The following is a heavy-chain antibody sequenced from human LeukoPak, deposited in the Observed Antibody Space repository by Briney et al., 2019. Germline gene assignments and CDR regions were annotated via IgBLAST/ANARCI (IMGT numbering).Heavy chain of an antibody. D-gene: IGHD5-24*01. Sequence: SETLSLTCSVSGGSISSYYWSWIRQPPGKGLEWIGYIYYSGRTNYNPSLKSRVTISVDTSKNQFSLTLSSVTAAETAVYYCAREGRYRYGYNEYHSYMDIWGKGTTVTVSS. J-gene: IGHJ6*03. CDR1: GGSISSYY. CDR2: IYYSGRT. CDR3: AREGRYRYGYNEYHSYMDI. V-gene: IGHV4-59*01.